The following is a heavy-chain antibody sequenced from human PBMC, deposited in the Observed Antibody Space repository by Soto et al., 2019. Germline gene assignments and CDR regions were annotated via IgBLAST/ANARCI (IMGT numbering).Heavy chain of an antibody. Sequence: EPLSLTFTVSGGSISIYYRSWIRQPPGKGLEWIGYIYYSGSTNYNPSLKSRVTISVDTPKNQFSLKLSSVTAADTAVYYCARDEGDGYNYYWGQGTLVTVYS. V-gene: IGHV4-59*01. CDR3: ARDEGDGYNYY. J-gene: IGHJ4*02. CDR1: GGSISIYY. CDR2: IYYSGST. D-gene: IGHD5-12*01.